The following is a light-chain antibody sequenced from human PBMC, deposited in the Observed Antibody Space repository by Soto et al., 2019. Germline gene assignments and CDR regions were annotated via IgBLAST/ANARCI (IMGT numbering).Light chain of an antibody. CDR3: QQYNSFST. J-gene: IGKJ1*01. CDR1: QTISNW. V-gene: IGKV1-5*03. CDR2: RTS. Sequence: DIQMTQSPSTLSGSVGDRVTITCRATQTISNWLAWYQQKPGKAPKLLIYRTSTLETGVPSRFSGSGSGTEFTLTITSLQPDDFAIYYCQQYNSFSTFGQGTKVDIK.